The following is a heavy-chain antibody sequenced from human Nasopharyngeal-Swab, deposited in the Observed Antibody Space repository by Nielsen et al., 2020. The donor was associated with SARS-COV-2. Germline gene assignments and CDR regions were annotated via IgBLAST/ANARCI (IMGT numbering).Heavy chain of an antibody. Sequence: GGSLRLSCSVSGISVSRNDITWVSQAPGKGLEWVSVLYIDGGTFYADSVKGRFTISRDNSKNTVYLQLSSLGAEDTAVYYCARLHYYYMDFWGKGTTLTVSS. CDR1: GISVSRND. V-gene: IGHV3-53*01. CDR3: ARLHYYYMDF. CDR2: LYIDGGT. J-gene: IGHJ6*03.